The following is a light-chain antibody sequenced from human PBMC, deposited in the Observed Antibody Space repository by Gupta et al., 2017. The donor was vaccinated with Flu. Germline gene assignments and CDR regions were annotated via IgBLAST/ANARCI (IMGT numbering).Light chain of an antibody. J-gene: IGKJ2*01. CDR2: GAS. V-gene: IGKV3-20*01. CDR1: QSVNNNY. CDR3: QQDGIEMYT. Sequence: LTHSPGTLSLSPGERATLSCRASQSVNNNYLTWYQQKPGQAPRLLSYGASSRATGIPDRVSGSGSGTDVTRTISRLETEDFAVNYCQQDGIEMYTFGQGTKLEIK.